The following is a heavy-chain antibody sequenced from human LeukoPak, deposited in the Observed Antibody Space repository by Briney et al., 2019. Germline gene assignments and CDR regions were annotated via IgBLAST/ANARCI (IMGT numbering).Heavy chain of an antibody. V-gene: IGHV3-7*01. Sequence: PGGSLRLSCAASGFTFSNYWMTWVRQAPGKGLEWVANIKQDGSEKYYVDSVKGRFTISRDNAKNSLYLQMNSLRAEDTAVYYCATSVGSSSWYPGYYYGMDVWGQGTTVTVSS. CDR1: GFTFSNYW. J-gene: IGHJ6*02. CDR2: IKQDGSEK. CDR3: ATSVGSSSWYPGYYYGMDV. D-gene: IGHD6-13*01.